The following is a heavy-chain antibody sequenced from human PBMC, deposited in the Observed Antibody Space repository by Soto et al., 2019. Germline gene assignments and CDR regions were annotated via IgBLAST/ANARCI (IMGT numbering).Heavy chain of an antibody. D-gene: IGHD6-19*01. J-gene: IGHJ6*02. CDR1: GFTFSSYS. CDR3: ARDSEGWIAVAGMPNYYYGMDV. Sequence: GGSLRLSCAASGFTFSSYSMNWVRQAPGKGLEWVSSISSSSSYIYYADSVKGRFTISRDNAKNSLYLQMNSLRAEDTAVYYCARDSEGWIAVAGMPNYYYGMDVWGQGTTVTVSS. CDR2: ISSSSSYI. V-gene: IGHV3-21*01.